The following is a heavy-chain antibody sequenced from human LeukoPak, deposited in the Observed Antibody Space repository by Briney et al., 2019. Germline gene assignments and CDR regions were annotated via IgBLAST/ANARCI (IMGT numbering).Heavy chain of an antibody. J-gene: IGHJ6*03. CDR3: AKDKYNFWSGSNYYYMDV. Sequence: GGSLRLSCAASGFTFSNHWMSWVRQAPGKGLEWVSTISGSGGSTYYADSVKGRLTISRDNSKNTLYLQMNSLRAEDTAVYYCAKDKYNFWSGSNYYYMDVWGKGTTVTVSS. CDR1: GFTFSNHW. V-gene: IGHV3-23*01. CDR2: ISGSGGST. D-gene: IGHD3-3*01.